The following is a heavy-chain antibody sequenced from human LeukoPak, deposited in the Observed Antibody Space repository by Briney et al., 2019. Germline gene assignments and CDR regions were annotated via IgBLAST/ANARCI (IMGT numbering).Heavy chain of an antibody. V-gene: IGHV5-51*01. CDR1: GYSFTNYW. J-gene: IGHJ4*02. CDR2: IYPGDSDT. D-gene: IGHD1-26*01. Sequence: GESLKISCKGSGYSFTNYWIGWVRQMPGKGLEWMGIIYPGDSDTRYSPSFQGQVTISADKSISTAYLQWSSLKASNSAMYYCARRRYGSHFDYWGQGTLVTVSS. CDR3: ARRRYGSHFDY.